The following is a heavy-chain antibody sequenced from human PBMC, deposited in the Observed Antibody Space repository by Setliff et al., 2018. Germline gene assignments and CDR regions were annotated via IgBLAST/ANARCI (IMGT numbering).Heavy chain of an antibody. CDR1: GFTFGEYA. D-gene: IGHD3-3*01. CDR3: TRDLDHNFWSRSQNRMDV. V-gene: IGHV3-49*04. Sequence: PVGSLRLSCTASGFTFGEYAMSWVRQAPGKGLEWVGFIRSKVFGGTTEYAASVKGRFSISRDDSESIAYLQMNSLKSEDTAVYFCTRDLDHNFWSRSQNRMDVWGQGTTVTVSS. J-gene: IGHJ6*02. CDR2: IRSKVFGGTT.